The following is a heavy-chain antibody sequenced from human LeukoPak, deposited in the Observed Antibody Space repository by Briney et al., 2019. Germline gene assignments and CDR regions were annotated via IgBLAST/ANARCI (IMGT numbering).Heavy chain of an antibody. CDR1: GYSMRSYY. Sequence: KPSETVSLTCNVSGYSMRSYYWSWLRQPPGKGLEWIAYFSHSGTTNYNPSLKSRVIISVDTSNHQFSLTLRSVTAADTAVYYCARHLDYDSGGYFYPYFDDWGQGTLVTASS. J-gene: IGHJ4*02. CDR3: ARHLDYDSGGYFYPYFDD. CDR2: FSHSGTT. D-gene: IGHD3-22*01. V-gene: IGHV4-59*08.